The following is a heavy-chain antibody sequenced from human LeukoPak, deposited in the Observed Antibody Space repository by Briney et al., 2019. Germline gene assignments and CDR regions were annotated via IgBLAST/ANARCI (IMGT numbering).Heavy chain of an antibody. CDR3: AVATTVTTRGTSSKPNWFDP. CDR2: INHSGST. J-gene: IGHJ5*02. CDR1: GGSFSGYY. Sequence: SETLSLTCAVYGGSFSGYYWSWIRQPPGKGLEWIGEINHSGSTNYNPSLKSRVTISVDASKNQFSLKLGFVTAADTAVYYCAVATTVTTRGTSSKPNWFDPWGQGTLVTVSS. D-gene: IGHD4-11*01. V-gene: IGHV4-34*01.